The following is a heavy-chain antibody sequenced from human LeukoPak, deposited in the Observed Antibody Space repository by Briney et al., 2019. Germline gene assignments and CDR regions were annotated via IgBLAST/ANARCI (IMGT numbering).Heavy chain of an antibody. V-gene: IGHV3-23*01. CDR3: AKKGDSGLNSAYYFDS. CDR1: GFTFSSYA. CDR2: SSGSGGST. D-gene: IGHD6-19*01. J-gene: IGHJ4*02. Sequence: GGSLRLSCAASGFTFSSYAMSWVRQAPGKGLEWVSGSSGSGGSTYYADSVKGRFTMSRDNSKNTLYLQMNSLRAEDTAVYYCAKKGDSGLNSAYYFDSWGQGTLDIVSS.